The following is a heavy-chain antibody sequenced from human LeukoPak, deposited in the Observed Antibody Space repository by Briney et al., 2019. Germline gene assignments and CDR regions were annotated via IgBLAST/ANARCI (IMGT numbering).Heavy chain of an antibody. Sequence: GGSLRLSCAVSGFTFSSYAMSWVRQTPGKGLEWVSVISGSGDTTYYADSVKGRFTISRDNSKNTLYLQMHSLRAEDTAVYYCAKENWYFDLWGRGTLVTVSS. CDR1: GFTFSSYA. J-gene: IGHJ2*01. CDR3: AKENWYFDL. V-gene: IGHV3-23*01. CDR2: ISGSGDTT.